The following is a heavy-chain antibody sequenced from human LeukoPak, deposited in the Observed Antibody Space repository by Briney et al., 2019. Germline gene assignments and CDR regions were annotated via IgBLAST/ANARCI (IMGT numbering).Heavy chain of an antibody. V-gene: IGHV1-2*02. CDR1: GYTFTGYY. J-gene: IGHJ4*02. Sequence: ASVKVSCKASGYTFTGYYMHWVRQAPGQGLEWMGWINPNSGGTNYAQKFQGRVTMTRDTSISTAYMELSRLRSDDTAVYYCARDLTNVLMVYAYDYWGQGTLVTVSS. D-gene: IGHD2-8*01. CDR3: ARDLTNVLMVYAYDY. CDR2: INPNSGGT.